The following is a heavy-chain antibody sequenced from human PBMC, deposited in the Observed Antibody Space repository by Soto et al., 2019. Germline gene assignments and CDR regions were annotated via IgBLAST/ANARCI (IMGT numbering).Heavy chain of an antibody. V-gene: IGHV1-18*01. CDR2: ISAKHGNT. CDR1: GYSFTSYG. J-gene: IGHJ5*01. CDR3: TRDMLKRPPVGFQDNWFDP. D-gene: IGHD3-10*02. Sequence: QVLLVQSGAEIKKPGASVQVSCKASGYSFTSYGINWVRQAPGQGLEWMGWISAKHGNTPYAQKLQGRVTMTPDTSTSTAYMELRSLTSDDTAVYYCTRDMLKRPPVGFQDNWFDPWGQGTLVTVSS.